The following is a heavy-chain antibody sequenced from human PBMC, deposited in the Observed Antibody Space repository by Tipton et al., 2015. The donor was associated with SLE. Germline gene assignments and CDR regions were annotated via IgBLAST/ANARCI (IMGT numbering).Heavy chain of an antibody. Sequence: SLRLSCEASAFTFTTYEMNWVRQSPGKWLEWLSYISSSGDTIYYADSVKGRFTVSRDNAKNSLYLQMNSLRAEDTAVYYCARDRVSGWFHFDYWGQGTLVTVSS. D-gene: IGHD6-19*01. V-gene: IGHV3-48*03. CDR3: ARDRVSGWFHFDY. J-gene: IGHJ4*02. CDR2: ISSSGDTI. CDR1: AFTFTTYE.